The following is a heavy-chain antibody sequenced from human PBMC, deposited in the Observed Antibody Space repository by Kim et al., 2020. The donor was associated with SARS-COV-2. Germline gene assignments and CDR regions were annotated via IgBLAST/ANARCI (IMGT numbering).Heavy chain of an antibody. CDR3: AKTLQLDY. CDR2: ITGNGAAT. V-gene: IGHV3-23*01. Sequence: VGSLRLSCAASGCTFSTYAMSWVRQTPRRGLEWVSTITGNGAATYNSDSVRGRFTISRDNSKNTLSLQMNSLRAEDTTLYYCAKTLQLDYWGQGTLVTVSS. CDR1: GCTFSTYA. D-gene: IGHD2-21*01. J-gene: IGHJ4*02.